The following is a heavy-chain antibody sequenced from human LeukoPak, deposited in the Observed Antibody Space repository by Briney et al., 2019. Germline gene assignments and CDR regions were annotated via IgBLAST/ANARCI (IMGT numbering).Heavy chain of an antibody. J-gene: IGHJ4*03. CDR2: ISSDGSYI. CDR3: ASPHYCSGSSCCFDY. V-gene: IGHV3-21*01. Sequence: GSLRLSCVASGLTFNNYNMNWVRQAPGKGLEWVSLISSDGSYIYYADSVRGRFTISRDNAKNSLYLQMNSLRAEDTAVYFCASPHYCSGSSCCFDYWGQGTLVTVS. D-gene: IGHD2-15*01. CDR1: GLTFNNYN.